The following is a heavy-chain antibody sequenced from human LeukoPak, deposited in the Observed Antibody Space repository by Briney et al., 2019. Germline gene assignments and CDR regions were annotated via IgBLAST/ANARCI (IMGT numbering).Heavy chain of an antibody. Sequence: GGSLRLSCAASGFIFSSYSMNWVRQAPGKGLEWVSSISSSSSYIYYADSVKGRFTISRDNAKNSLYLQMNSLRAEDTAVYYCARDRGEAGYMDVWGKGTTVTVSS. CDR1: GFIFSSYS. CDR3: ARDRGEAGYMDV. J-gene: IGHJ6*03. CDR2: ISSSSSYI. D-gene: IGHD6-19*01. V-gene: IGHV3-21*01.